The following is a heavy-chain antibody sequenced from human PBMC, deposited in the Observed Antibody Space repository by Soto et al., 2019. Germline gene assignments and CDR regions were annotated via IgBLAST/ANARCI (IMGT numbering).Heavy chain of an antibody. J-gene: IGHJ3*01. CDR1: GGSVGSGAYY. V-gene: IGHV4-61*08. Sequence: SETLSLTCIVSGGSVGSGAYYWSWIRQPPGNALEWIGYIQYSGDTNYNSSLKSRVTISVDMSRDRFSLKLTSVTAADTAFYYCARHDYSDRAFDLWGQGTMVTVSS. CDR2: IQYSGDT. CDR3: ARHDYSDRAFDL. D-gene: IGHD3-22*01.